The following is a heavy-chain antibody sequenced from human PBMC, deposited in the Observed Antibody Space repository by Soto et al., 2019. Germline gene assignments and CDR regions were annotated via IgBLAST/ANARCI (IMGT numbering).Heavy chain of an antibody. V-gene: IGHV3-23*01. CDR1: GFTFSNYA. CDR2: LNGSGGST. J-gene: IGHJ4*02. D-gene: IGHD3-3*01. Sequence: GGSLRLSCAASGFTFSNYAMTWVRQAPGKGLEWVSGLNGSGGSTSSADSVKGRFAISRDNSKNTPYLQMNSLRDGDTAVYYCAKDLLRYYDFWSGYYHLNYFDYWGQGTLVTVSS. CDR3: AKDLLRYYDFWSGYYHLNYFDY.